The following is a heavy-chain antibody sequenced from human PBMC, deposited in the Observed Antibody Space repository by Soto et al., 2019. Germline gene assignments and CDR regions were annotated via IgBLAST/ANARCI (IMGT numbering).Heavy chain of an antibody. Sequence: ESGGGLVQPGGSLRLSCAASGFTFSSYSLNWVRQAPGKGLEWVSYISGSSSTIYYADSVKGRFTIAKDNAKNSMYLQMNSLKDEDTAVCYCAGVGYDSSGYYRPGGAFDSWGQGTMVTVS. CDR3: AGVGYDSSGYYRPGGAFDS. J-gene: IGHJ3*02. CDR1: GFTFSSYS. CDR2: ISGSSSTI. D-gene: IGHD3-22*01. V-gene: IGHV3-48*02.